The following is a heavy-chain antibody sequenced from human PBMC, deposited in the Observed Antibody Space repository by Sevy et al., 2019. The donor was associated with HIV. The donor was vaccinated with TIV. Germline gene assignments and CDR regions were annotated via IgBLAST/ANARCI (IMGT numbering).Heavy chain of an antibody. Sequence: GGSLRLSCAASGFTFSSYAMHWVRQAPGKGLEWVAVISYDGSNKYYADSGKGRFTISRDNSKNTLYLQMNSLRAEDTAVYYCARERDSGFSDYWGQGTLVTVSS. CDR2: ISYDGSNK. CDR1: GFTFSSYA. J-gene: IGHJ4*02. V-gene: IGHV3-30-3*01. D-gene: IGHD3-22*01. CDR3: ARERDSGFSDY.